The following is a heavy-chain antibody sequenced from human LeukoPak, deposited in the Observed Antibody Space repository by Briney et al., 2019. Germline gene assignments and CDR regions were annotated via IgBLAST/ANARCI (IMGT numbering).Heavy chain of an antibody. CDR1: GFTFSSYW. V-gene: IGHV3-74*01. D-gene: IGHD3-9*01. Sequence: GGSLRLSCAASGFTFSSYWMHWVRQAPGKGLVWVSRINSDGSSTSYADSVKGRFTISRDSAKNTLYLQMNSLRAEDTAVYYCARDPILTDYYSYFDYWGQGTLVTVSS. J-gene: IGHJ4*02. CDR2: INSDGSST. CDR3: ARDPILTDYYSYFDY.